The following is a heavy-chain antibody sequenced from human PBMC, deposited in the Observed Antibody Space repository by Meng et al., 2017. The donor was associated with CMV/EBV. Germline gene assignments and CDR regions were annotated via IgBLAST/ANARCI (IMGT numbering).Heavy chain of an antibody. V-gene: IGHV1-46*01. CDR1: GYTFTSYY. CDR3: ARGDIVVVPAAIRKSFDP. CDR2: INPSGGST. Sequence: ASVKVSCKASGYTFTSYYMHWVRQAPGQGLEWMGIINPSGGSTSYAQKFQGRVTMTRDTPTSTVYMELSSLRSEDTAVYYCARGDIVVVPAAIRKSFDPWGQGTLVTVSS. D-gene: IGHD2-2*01. J-gene: IGHJ5*02.